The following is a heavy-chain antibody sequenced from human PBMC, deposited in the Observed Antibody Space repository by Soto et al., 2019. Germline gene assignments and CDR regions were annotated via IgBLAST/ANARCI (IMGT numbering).Heavy chain of an antibody. CDR1: GGSISNYY. V-gene: IGHV4-4*07. CDR2: IYTSESP. Sequence: PSETLSLTCTVSGGSISNYYWSWIRQPAGKGLEWIGRIYTSESPDYNPSLKSRVTMSVDTSKNQVSLKLSSLTAADTAVYYCVLCATAGYFDLWGHGTLVTVSS. J-gene: IGHJ2*01. CDR3: VLCATAGYFDL.